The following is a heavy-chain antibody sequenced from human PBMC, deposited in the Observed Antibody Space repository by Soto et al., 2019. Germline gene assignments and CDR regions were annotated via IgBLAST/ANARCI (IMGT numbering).Heavy chain of an antibody. CDR3: AKMAAIVVVPAASGLDWFDP. CDR1: GFTFSSYA. V-gene: IGHV3-23*01. Sequence: GGSLRLSCAASGFTFSSYAMSWVRQAPGKGLEWVSAISGSGGSTYYADSVKGRFTISRDNSKNTLYLQMNSLRAEDTAVYYCAKMAAIVVVPAASGLDWFDPWGQGTLVTVSS. CDR2: ISGSGGST. D-gene: IGHD2-2*01. J-gene: IGHJ5*02.